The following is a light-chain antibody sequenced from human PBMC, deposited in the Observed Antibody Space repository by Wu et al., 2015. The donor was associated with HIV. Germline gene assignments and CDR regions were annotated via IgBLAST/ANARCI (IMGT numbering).Light chain of an antibody. CDR2: GAS. J-gene: IGKJ1*01. V-gene: IGKV3-15*01. CDR3: QQYNNWQWT. CDR1: QSVGNN. Sequence: EIVMTQSPATLSVSPGERATFSCRASQSVGNNLAWYQQKPGQAPRLLIYGASTRATGVPGRFSGGGSGTQFTLTISNLQSEDSAVYHCQQYNNWQWTFGQGTKVEIK.